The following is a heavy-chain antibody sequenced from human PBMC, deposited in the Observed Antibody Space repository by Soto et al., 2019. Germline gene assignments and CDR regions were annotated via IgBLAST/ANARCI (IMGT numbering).Heavy chain of an antibody. J-gene: IGHJ4*02. V-gene: IGHV4-59*01. D-gene: IGHD6-13*01. CDR1: GGSISSYY. CDR2: IYYGGSA. CDR3: ARNGYFDY. Sequence: SETLSLTCTVSGGSISSYYWNWIRQSPGKGLEWIGYIYYGGSANYNPSLKSRVTISLDTSKNQFSLKLTSVTAADTAVYYCARNGYFDYWGQGTLVTVSS.